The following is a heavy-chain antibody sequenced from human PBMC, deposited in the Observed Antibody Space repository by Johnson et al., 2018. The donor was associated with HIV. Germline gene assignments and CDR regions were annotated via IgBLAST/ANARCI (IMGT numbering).Heavy chain of an antibody. CDR3: ARDQGELRRTHAFDI. CDR2: ISYDGRNK. V-gene: IGHV3-30*04. D-gene: IGHD1-14*01. CDR1: GFTFSSYA. Sequence: QVQLVESGGGVVKPGGSLRLSCAASGFTFSSYAMHWVRQAPGKGLEWVAVISYDGRNKFYADSVKGRFTISRDNSKNTLYLQMNSLRHEDTAVYYCARDQGELRRTHAFDIWGQGTMVTVSA. J-gene: IGHJ3*02.